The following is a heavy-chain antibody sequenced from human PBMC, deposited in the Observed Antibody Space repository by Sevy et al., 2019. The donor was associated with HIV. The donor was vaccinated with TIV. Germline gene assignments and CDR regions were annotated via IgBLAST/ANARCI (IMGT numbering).Heavy chain of an antibody. V-gene: IGHV4-30-4*01. D-gene: IGHD1-26*01. Sequence: SETLSLTCTVSGGSISSGDYYWSWIRQPPGKGLEWIGYIYYSGSTYYNPSLKSRVTISVDTSKNQFSLKLSSVTAADTAVYYCARESYSGCFPWFDPWGQGTLVTVSS. CDR2: IYYSGST. CDR1: GGSISSGDYY. CDR3: ARESYSGCFPWFDP. J-gene: IGHJ5*02.